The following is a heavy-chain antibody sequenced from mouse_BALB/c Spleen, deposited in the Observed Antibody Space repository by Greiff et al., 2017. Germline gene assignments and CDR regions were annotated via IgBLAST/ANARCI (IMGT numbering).Heavy chain of an antibody. V-gene: IGHV5-17*02. J-gene: IGHJ1*01. Sequence: EVQRVESGGGLVQPGGSRKLSCAASGFTFSSFGMHWVRQAPEKGLEWVAYISSGSSTIYYADTVKGRFTISRDNPKNTLFLQMTSLRSEDTAMYYCARGSSYGFDVWGAGTTVTVSS. CDR1: GFTFSSFG. D-gene: IGHD1-1*01. CDR2: ISSGSSTI. CDR3: ARGSSYGFDV.